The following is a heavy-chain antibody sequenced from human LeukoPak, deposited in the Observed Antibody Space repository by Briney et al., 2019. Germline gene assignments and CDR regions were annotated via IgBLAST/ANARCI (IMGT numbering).Heavy chain of an antibody. CDR3: AKFDSYSSGYYFGY. D-gene: IGHD3-22*01. CDR2: ISGSGGST. V-gene: IGHV3-23*01. CDR1: GFTFSGYA. Sequence: GGSLRLSCAASGFTFSGYAMSWVRQAPGKGLEWVSAISGSGGSTYYADSVKGRFTISRDNSKNTLYLQMNSLRAEDTAVYYCAKFDSYSSGYYFGYWGQGTLVTVSS. J-gene: IGHJ4*02.